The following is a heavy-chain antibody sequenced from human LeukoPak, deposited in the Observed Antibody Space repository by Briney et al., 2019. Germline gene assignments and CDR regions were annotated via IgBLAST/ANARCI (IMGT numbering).Heavy chain of an antibody. CDR2: INTNTGNP. J-gene: IGHJ4*02. CDR1: GYTFTAYY. D-gene: IGHD3-22*01. V-gene: IGHV7-4-1*02. Sequence: ASVKVSCKASGYTFTAYYIHWVRQAPGQGLEWMGWINTNTGNPTYAQGFTGRFVFSLDTSVSTAYLQISSLKAGDTAVYYCAREYYYDSSGNNQDNFDYWGQGTLVTVSS. CDR3: AREYYYDSSGNNQDNFDY.